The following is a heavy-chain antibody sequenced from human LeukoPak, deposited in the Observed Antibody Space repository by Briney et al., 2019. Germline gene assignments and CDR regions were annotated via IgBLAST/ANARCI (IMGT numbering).Heavy chain of an antibody. Sequence: GGSLRLSCAASGFTFSTYGMNWVRQAPGKGLEWVSYISSSSGTIYYADSVKGRFTISRDNAKNSLYLQMSSLRDEDTAVYYCARVIGGGNYWGQGTLVTVSS. CDR2: ISSSSGTI. J-gene: IGHJ4*02. V-gene: IGHV3-48*02. CDR1: GFTFSTYG. D-gene: IGHD1-26*01. CDR3: ARVIGGGNY.